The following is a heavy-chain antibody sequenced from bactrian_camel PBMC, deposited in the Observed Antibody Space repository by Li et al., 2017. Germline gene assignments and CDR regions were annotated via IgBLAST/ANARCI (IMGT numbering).Heavy chain of an antibody. D-gene: IGHD6*01. J-gene: IGHJ4*01. CDR3: AGDRSYGAWYMENQYKY. CDR1: GADAGSYC. CDR2: IGRLGIT. Sequence: QLVESGGGSVQAGRSLRLSCVGSGADAGSYCMRWFRQVPGEKREGVAVIGRLGITRYTESVEGRFTISHDNAKNTLYLQMNNLMPEDSGVYYCAGDRSYGAWYMENQYKYWGRGTQVTVS. V-gene: IGHV3S55*01.